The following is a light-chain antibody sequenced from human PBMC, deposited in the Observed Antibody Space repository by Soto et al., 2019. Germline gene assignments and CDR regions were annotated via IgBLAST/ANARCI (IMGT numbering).Light chain of an antibody. Sequence: EIVLTQSPGTLSLSPGERATLSCRASQSFSSSYLAWYQQKPGQAPRLLIYATSSRATGIPDRFSGSGSQTDFTLTISRLEPEDFAVYYCQQYRTSPRTFGQGTKVDIK. CDR2: ATS. CDR1: QSFSSSY. J-gene: IGKJ1*01. CDR3: QQYRTSPRT. V-gene: IGKV3-20*01.